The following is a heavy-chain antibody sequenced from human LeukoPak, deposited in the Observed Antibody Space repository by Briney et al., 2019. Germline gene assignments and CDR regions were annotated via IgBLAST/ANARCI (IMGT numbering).Heavy chain of an antibody. Sequence: ASGKVSCKVSGYTLPDLSMHWVRRAPGKGHEWRGGFDPEDGETIYAQKFQGRLTMTEDTSTDTAYMELSSLRSEDTAVYYCATDTGCSGGSCYPAYAFDIWGQGTMVTVSS. CDR2: FDPEDGET. V-gene: IGHV1-24*01. D-gene: IGHD2-15*01. J-gene: IGHJ3*02. CDR1: GYTLPDLS. CDR3: ATDTGCSGGSCYPAYAFDI.